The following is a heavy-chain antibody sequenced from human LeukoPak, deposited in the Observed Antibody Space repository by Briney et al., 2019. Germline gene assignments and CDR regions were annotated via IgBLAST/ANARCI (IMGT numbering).Heavy chain of an antibody. CDR1: GGSISSYY. J-gene: IGHJ5*02. Sequence: SETLSLTCTVSGGSISSYYWSWIRQPPGKGLEWIGYIYYSGSTNYNPSLKSRVTISVDTSKNQFSLKLSSVTAADTAVYYCAREDDSSGWYTNWFDPWGQGTLVTVSS. CDR2: IYYSGST. D-gene: IGHD6-19*01. V-gene: IGHV4-59*01. CDR3: AREDDSSGWYTNWFDP.